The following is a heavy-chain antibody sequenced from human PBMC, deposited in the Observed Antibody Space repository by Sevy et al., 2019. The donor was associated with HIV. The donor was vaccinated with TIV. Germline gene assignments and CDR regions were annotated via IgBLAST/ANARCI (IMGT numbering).Heavy chain of an antibody. V-gene: IGHV1-69*06. CDR2: IIPIFGTA. CDR3: ARIPSSYYYDSSGPGEVEGFDP. J-gene: IGHJ5*02. CDR1: GGTFSSYA. Sequence: ASVKVSCKASGGTFSSYAISCVRQAPGQGLEWMGGIIPIFGTANYPQKFQGRVTITADKSTSTAYMELSSLRSEDTAVYYCARIPSSYYYDSSGPGEVEGFDPWGQGTLVTVSS. D-gene: IGHD3-22*01.